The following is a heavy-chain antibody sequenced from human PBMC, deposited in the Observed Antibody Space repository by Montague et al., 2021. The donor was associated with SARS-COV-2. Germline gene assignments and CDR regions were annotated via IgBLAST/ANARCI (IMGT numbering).Heavy chain of an antibody. CDR1: GFIFNSYG. D-gene: IGHD3-16*01. Sequence: SLRVSCAASGFIFNSYGMIWIRQAPGKGLEWVSSISGSGSDTHYIDAVRGRFTISRDNAESSLYLQMNSLRNDDTAIYYCARDRGRSLWDWGQGTLVTVSS. CDR2: ISGSGSDT. J-gene: IGHJ4*02. V-gene: IGHV3-48*02. CDR3: ARDRGRSLWD.